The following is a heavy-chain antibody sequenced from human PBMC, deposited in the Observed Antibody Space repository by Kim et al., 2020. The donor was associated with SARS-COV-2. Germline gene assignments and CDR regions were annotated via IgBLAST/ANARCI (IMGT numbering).Heavy chain of an antibody. V-gene: IGHV3-48*03. CDR2: ISSSGSTI. J-gene: IGHJ4*02. Sequence: GGSLRLSCAASGFTFSSYEMNWVRQAPGKGLEWVSYISSSGSTIYYADSVKGRFTISRDNAKNSLYLKMNSLRAEDTAVYYCARESRMGAGGPFYGSGSWDYWGQGTLVTVSS. CDR3: ARESRMGAGGPFYGSGSWDY. CDR1: GFTFSSYE. D-gene: IGHD3-10*01.